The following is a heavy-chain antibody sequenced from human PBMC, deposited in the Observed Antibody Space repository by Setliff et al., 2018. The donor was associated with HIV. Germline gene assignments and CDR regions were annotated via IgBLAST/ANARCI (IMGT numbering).Heavy chain of an antibody. V-gene: IGHV3-23*01. CDR2: ISGSGDIT. Sequence: LSLSCAASGFSFRSYAVSWVRQAPGKGLEWVSVISGSGDITYYRESVKGRFTISRDNAKNSLYLQMNSLRAEDTAVYYCARDRYSGSSTDYWGQGTLVTVSS. CDR3: ARDRYSGSSTDY. D-gene: IGHD1-26*01. J-gene: IGHJ4*02. CDR1: GFSFRSYA.